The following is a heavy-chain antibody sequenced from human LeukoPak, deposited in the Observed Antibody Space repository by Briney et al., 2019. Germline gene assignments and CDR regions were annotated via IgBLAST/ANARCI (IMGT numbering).Heavy chain of an antibody. Sequence: GGSLRLSCAASGFRFNRFSMSWVRQTPGKGLEWVANIKQDGSQKEYADSVKGRFAISRDNANNFLDPQMNSLRAEDTGVCYCASVDFDNNAHYHYYLPNWGQGTRVTVSS. J-gene: IGHJ4*02. CDR1: GFRFNRFS. V-gene: IGHV3-7*01. D-gene: IGHD2/OR15-2a*01. CDR2: IKQDGSQK. CDR3: ASVDFDNNAHYHYYLPN.